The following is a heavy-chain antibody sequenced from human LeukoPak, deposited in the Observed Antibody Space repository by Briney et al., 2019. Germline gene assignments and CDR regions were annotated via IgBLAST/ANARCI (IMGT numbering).Heavy chain of an antibody. D-gene: IGHD5-12*01. CDR1: GYTFTSYD. Sequence: ASVKVSFKASGYTFTSYDINWVRQATGQGLEWMGWMNPNSGNTGYAQKFQGRVTMTRNTSISTAYMELSSLRSEDTAVYYCARGVGSGYDYWFDPWGQGTLVTVSS. CDR3: ARGVGSGYDYWFDP. V-gene: IGHV1-8*01. CDR2: MNPNSGNT. J-gene: IGHJ5*02.